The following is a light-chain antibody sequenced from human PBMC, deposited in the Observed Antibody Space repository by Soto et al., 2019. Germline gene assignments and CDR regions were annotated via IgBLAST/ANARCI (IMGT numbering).Light chain of an antibody. CDR2: AAS. CDR1: QSISGY. Sequence: TQSPATLSSSAGDRATLSCRASQSISGYLVWYHQKPGKAPKLLIYAASSIQSGVPSRFSGSGSGTDFTLTISSLQPEDFATYYCQQGTNCPLTFGGGTKVEIK. V-gene: IGKV1-6*01. J-gene: IGKJ4*01. CDR3: QQGTNCPLT.